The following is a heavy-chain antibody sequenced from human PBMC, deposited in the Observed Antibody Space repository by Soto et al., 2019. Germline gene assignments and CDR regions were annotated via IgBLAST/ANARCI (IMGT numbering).Heavy chain of an antibody. CDR1: GFTFSSYA. CDR2: ISGGGGNT. J-gene: IGHJ3*02. V-gene: IGHV3-23*01. D-gene: IGHD6-13*01. Sequence: EVQLLESGGGLVQPGGSLRLSCAASGFTFSSYAMSWVRQAPGKGLEWVSAISGGGGNTHYADCVKGRFTISRDNSKNTLYQQMKSLRDEDTAVYYCAKAYSSSWYTDDAFEIWGQGTMVTVSS. CDR3: AKAYSSSWYTDDAFEI.